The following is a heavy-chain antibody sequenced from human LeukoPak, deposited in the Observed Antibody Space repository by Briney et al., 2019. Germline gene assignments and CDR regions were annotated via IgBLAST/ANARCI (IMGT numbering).Heavy chain of an antibody. J-gene: IGHJ4*02. Sequence: SETLSLTCSVSGGSISSYYWSWIRQPAGKGLEWIGRIYTSGSTNYNPSLKSRVTMSVDTSKDQISLNLSPVTAADTAVYYCARGATVTTEGVFDYWGQGTLVTVSS. V-gene: IGHV4-4*07. CDR3: ARGATVTTEGVFDY. CDR1: GGSISSYY. D-gene: IGHD4-17*01. CDR2: IYTSGST.